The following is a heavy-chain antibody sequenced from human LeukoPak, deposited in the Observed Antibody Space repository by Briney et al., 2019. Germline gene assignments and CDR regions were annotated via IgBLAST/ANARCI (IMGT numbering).Heavy chain of an antibody. D-gene: IGHD6-13*01. CDR2: IYYSGST. CDR3: ARGVAAARHWFDP. Sequence: SETLSLTCTVSGGSISSSSYYWGWIRQPPGKGLEWIGSIYYSGSTYYNPSLKSRVTISVDTSKNQFSLKLSSVTAADTAVYYCARGVAAARHWFDPWGQGTLVTVSS. CDR1: GGSISSSSYY. J-gene: IGHJ5*02. V-gene: IGHV4-39*07.